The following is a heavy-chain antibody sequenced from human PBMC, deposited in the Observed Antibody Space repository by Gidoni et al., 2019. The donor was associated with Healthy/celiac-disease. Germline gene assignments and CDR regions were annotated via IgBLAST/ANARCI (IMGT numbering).Heavy chain of an antibody. D-gene: IGHD3-10*01. CDR3: AEDDYGSGSYYYYYYYGMDV. V-gene: IGHV3-30*18. CDR1: GFTFSSYG. CDR2: ISYDGSNK. Sequence: QVQLVESGGGVVQPGRSLRLSCAASGFTFSSYGMHWVRQAPGKGLEWVAVISYDGSNKYYADSVKGRFTISRDNSKNTLYLQMNSLRAEDTAVYYCAEDDYGSGSYYYYYYYGMDVWGQGTTVTVSS. J-gene: IGHJ6*02.